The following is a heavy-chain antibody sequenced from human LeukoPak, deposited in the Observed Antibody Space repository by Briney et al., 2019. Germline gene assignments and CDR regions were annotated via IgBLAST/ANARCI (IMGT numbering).Heavy chain of an antibody. J-gene: IGHJ6*02. D-gene: IGHD2-15*01. Sequence: GGSLRLSCEVSGFTFSYYMMTWVRQAPGEGLEWVAVIWYDGSNKYYADSVKGRFTISRDNSKNTLYLQMNSLRAEDTAVYYCARGDYCSGGSCYLSALYYYYGMDVWGQGTTVTVSS. CDR3: ARGDYCSGGSCYLSALYYYYGMDV. CDR2: IWYDGSNK. CDR1: GFTFSYYM. V-gene: IGHV3-33*08.